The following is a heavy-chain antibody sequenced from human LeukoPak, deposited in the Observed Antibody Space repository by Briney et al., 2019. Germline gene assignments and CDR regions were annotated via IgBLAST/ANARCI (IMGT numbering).Heavy chain of an antibody. CDR3: ARESSNSSGWTTTGFDY. CDR1: GGSISSYY. D-gene: IGHD6-19*01. J-gene: IGHJ4*02. V-gene: IGHV4-59*01. Sequence: PSETLSLTCTVSGGSISSYYWSWIRQPPGKGLEWIGYIYYSGSTNYNPSLKSRVTISVDTSKNQFSLKLSSVTAADTAVYYCARESSNSSGWTTTGFDYWGQGTLVTVSS. CDR2: IYYSGST.